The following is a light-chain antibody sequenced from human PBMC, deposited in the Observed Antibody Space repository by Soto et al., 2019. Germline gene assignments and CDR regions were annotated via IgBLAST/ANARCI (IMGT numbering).Light chain of an antibody. CDR3: SSYTSSSTLYV. CDR2: EVS. J-gene: IGLJ1*01. Sequence: QSALTQPASVSGSPGQSITISCTGTSSDVGGYNYVSWYQQHPGKAPKLMIYEVSNRPSGVSNRFSGSKSGNTASLTISVLQAEDEADYYCSSYTSSSTLYVFGTGTKLTVL. CDR1: SSDVGGYNY. V-gene: IGLV2-14*01.